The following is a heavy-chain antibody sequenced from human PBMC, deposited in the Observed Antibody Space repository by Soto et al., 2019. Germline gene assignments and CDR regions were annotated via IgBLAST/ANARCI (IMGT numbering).Heavy chain of an antibody. D-gene: IGHD1-7*01. CDR2: ISSSSSYT. CDR3: ARVTCLGTRNNHLAY. J-gene: IGHJ4*02. Sequence: GGSLRLSCAASGFTFSDYYMSWIGQAPGKGLEWVSYISSSSSYTNYADSVKGRFTISRDNAKNSLYLQMNGLRAEDTAVYYCARVTCLGTRNNHLAYWGRGILVTVSS. CDR1: GFTFSDYY. V-gene: IGHV3-11*06.